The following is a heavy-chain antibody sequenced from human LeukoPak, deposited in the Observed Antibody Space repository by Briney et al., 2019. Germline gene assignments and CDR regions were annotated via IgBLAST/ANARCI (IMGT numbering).Heavy chain of an antibody. J-gene: IGHJ4*02. D-gene: IGHD3-10*01. V-gene: IGHV4-61*02. CDR3: ARHPSLRFVNY. Sequence: SQTLSLTCTVSGGSISSGSYYWSWIRQPAGKGLEWIGRIYTSGSTNYNPSLKSRVTISVGTSKNQFSLKLSSVTAADTAVYYCARHPSLRFVNYWGQGTLVTVSS. CDR1: GGSISSGSYY. CDR2: IYTSGST.